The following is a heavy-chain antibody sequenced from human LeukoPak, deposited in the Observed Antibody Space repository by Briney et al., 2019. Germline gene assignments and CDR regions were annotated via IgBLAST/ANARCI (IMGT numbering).Heavy chain of an antibody. Sequence: KPSETLSLTCAVSGYSISSGYYWGWIRQPPGKGLEWIGSIYHSGSTYYNPSLKSRVTISVDTSKNQFSLKLSSVTAADTAVYYCARDLGPKYSSSWYDYWGQGTLVTVSS. D-gene: IGHD6-13*01. CDR1: GYSISSGYY. CDR3: ARDLGPKYSSSWYDY. J-gene: IGHJ4*02. V-gene: IGHV4-38-2*02. CDR2: IYHSGST.